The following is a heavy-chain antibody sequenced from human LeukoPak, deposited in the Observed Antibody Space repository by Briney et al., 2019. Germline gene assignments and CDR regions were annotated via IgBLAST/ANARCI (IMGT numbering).Heavy chain of an antibody. J-gene: IGHJ4*02. CDR2: IRSKANSYAT. CDR1: GFTFSGSA. Sequence: PGGSLRLSCAASGFTFSGSAMHWVRQASGKGLEWVGRIRSKANSYATAYAASVKGRFTISRDDSKNTAYLQMNSLKTEDTAVYYCTRPASPAYCGGDCYSFPFDYWGQGTLVTVSS. CDR3: TRPASPAYCGGDCYSFPFDY. D-gene: IGHD2-21*02. V-gene: IGHV3-73*01.